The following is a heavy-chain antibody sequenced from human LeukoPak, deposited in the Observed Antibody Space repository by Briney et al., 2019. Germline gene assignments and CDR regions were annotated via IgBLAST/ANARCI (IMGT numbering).Heavy chain of an antibody. J-gene: IGHJ3*02. CDR3: ATDLPGGIAVAGTVYAFDI. V-gene: IGHV1-24*01. D-gene: IGHD6-19*01. CDR1: GYTLTELS. Sequence: GASVKVSCTVSGYTLTELSMHWVRQAPGKGLEWMGGFDPEDGETIYAQKFQGRVTMTEDTSTDTAYMELSSLRSEDTAVYYCATDLPGGIAVAGTVYAFDIWGRGTMVTVSS. CDR2: FDPEDGET.